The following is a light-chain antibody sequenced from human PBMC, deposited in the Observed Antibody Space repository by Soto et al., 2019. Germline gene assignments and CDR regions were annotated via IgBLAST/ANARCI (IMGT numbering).Light chain of an antibody. CDR2: EVS. V-gene: IGLV2-14*01. CDR3: SSYSISTAYL. J-gene: IGLJ1*01. CDR1: SSDVGGYDY. Sequence: QSALTQPASVSGSPGQSITISCTGTSSDVGGYDYVSWYQLHPGKAPKLMVVEVSNRPSGVSYRFSGSKSGNTASLTISGRQAEDEADYFCSSYSISTAYLFGTGTQVTVL.